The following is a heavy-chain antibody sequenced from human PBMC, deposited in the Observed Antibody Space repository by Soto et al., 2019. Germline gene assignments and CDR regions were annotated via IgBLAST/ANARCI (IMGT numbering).Heavy chain of an antibody. CDR3: ARAGELTYYYGMDV. D-gene: IGHD1-26*01. CDR1: VSTFTSYY. CDR2: INPSGCST. Sequence: ASVKVSCKASVSTFTSYYMHWVRQAPGQGLEWMGIINPSGCSTSYAQKFQGRVTMTRDTSTSTVYMELSSLRSEDTAVYYCARAGELTYYYGMDVWGQGTTVTVSS. V-gene: IGHV1-46*01. J-gene: IGHJ6*02.